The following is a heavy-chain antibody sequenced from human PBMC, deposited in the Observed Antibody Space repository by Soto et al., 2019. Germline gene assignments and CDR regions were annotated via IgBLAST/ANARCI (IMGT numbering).Heavy chain of an antibody. CDR3: ARTRIAVAGMYYYYYYGMDV. CDR2: ISYDGSNK. V-gene: IGHV3-30-3*01. J-gene: IGHJ6*02. D-gene: IGHD6-19*01. Sequence: LRLFCAASGFTVSSYAMHWVRQAPGKGLEWVAVISYDGSNKYYADSVKGRFTISRDNSKNTLYLQMNSLRAEDTAVYYCARTRIAVAGMYYYYYYGMDVWGQGTTVTVSS. CDR1: GFTVSSYA.